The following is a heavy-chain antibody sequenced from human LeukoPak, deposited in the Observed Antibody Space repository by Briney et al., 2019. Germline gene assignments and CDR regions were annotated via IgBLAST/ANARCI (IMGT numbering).Heavy chain of an antibody. CDR1: GFTFSSYW. CDR3: ARDQTEGIAAAGVVDY. CDR2: IKQDGSEK. J-gene: IGHJ4*02. V-gene: IGHV3-7*03. Sequence: GGSLRLSCAASGFTFSSYWMSWVRQAPGKGLEWVANIKQDGSEKYYVDSVKGRFTISRDNAKNSLYLQMNSLRAEDTAVYYCARDQTEGIAAAGVVDYWGQGTLVTVSS. D-gene: IGHD6-13*01.